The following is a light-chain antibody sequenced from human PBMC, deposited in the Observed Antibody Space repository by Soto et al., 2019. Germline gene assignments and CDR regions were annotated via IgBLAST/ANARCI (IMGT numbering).Light chain of an antibody. CDR3: QQYGTSPET. CDR2: DAS. Sequence: EIGLTQSPGTLSLSPGERATLSCRASQSVRKSFLAWYQQKPGQAPRLLIYDASSRPTGIPGRFSGSGAGTDFTLPIRRPEHEDFAVYYCQQYGTSPETFGQGTKVEIK. V-gene: IGKV3-20*01. J-gene: IGKJ1*01. CDR1: QSVRKSF.